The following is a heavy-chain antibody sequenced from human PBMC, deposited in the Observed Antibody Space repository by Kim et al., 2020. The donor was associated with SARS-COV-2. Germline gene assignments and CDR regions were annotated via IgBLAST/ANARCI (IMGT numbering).Heavy chain of an antibody. J-gene: IGHJ6*02. Sequence: DSLEARFTNPRDNAKNSLYLQMNSLRAEDTAVYYCARDQFPGNYYYGMDVWGQGTTVTVSS. CDR3: ARDQFPGNYYYGMDV. V-gene: IGHV3-21*01.